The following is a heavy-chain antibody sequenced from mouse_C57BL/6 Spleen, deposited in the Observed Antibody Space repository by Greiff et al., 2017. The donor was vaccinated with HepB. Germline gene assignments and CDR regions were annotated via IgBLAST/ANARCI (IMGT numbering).Heavy chain of an antibody. V-gene: IGHV1-62-2*01. CDR2: FYPGSGSI. J-gene: IGHJ4*01. CDR1: GYTFTEYT. D-gene: IGHD6-5*01. Sequence: VQRVESGAELVKPGASVKLSCKASGYTFTEYTIHWVKQRSGQGLEWIGWFYPGSGSIKYNEKFKDKATLTADKSSSTVYMELSRLTSEDSAVYFCARHEDALFRGYAMDYWGQGTSVTVSS. CDR3: ARHEDALFRGYAMDY.